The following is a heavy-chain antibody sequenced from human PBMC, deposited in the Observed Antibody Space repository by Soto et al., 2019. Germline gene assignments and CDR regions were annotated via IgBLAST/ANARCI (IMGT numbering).Heavy chain of an antibody. CDR1: GGFISSYY. Sequence: QVQLQESGPGLVKPSETLSLTCTVSGGFISSYYWNWIRQPPGKGLEWIGYVYHGGSTIYNPSLERRAPISVATPTHQLSLTLRAVTAADTAVYYCARMRYAYGSGRYPLDYWGQGTLVSVSS. CDR2: VYHGGST. J-gene: IGHJ4*02. D-gene: IGHD3-10*01. V-gene: IGHV4-59*08. CDR3: ARMRYAYGSGRYPLDY.